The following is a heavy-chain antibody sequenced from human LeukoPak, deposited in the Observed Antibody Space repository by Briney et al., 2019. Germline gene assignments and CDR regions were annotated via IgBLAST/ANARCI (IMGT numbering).Heavy chain of an antibody. CDR3: ARDDGGYEAYFDH. J-gene: IGHJ4*02. CDR2: INPNSGGT. CDR1: GYTFTGYY. Sequence: ASVKVSCKASGYTFTGYYMHWVRQAPGQGLEWMGWINPNSGGTNYARKFQGRVTMTRDTSISTAYMELSRLRSDDTAVYYCARDDGGYEAYFDHWGQGTLVTVSS. V-gene: IGHV1-2*02. D-gene: IGHD5-12*01.